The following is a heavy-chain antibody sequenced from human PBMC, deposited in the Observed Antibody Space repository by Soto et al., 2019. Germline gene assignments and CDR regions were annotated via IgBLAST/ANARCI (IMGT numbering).Heavy chain of an antibody. Sequence: PGGSLRLSCAASGFTFSSYGMHWVRQAPGKGLEWVAVIWYDGSNKYYADSVKGRFTISRDNSKNTLYLQMNSLRAEDTAVYYCARETAMDFVVVPAAIFGDFDYWGQGTLVTVSS. CDR1: GFTFSSYG. J-gene: IGHJ4*02. D-gene: IGHD2-2*02. CDR2: IWYDGSNK. V-gene: IGHV3-33*01. CDR3: ARETAMDFVVVPAAIFGDFDY.